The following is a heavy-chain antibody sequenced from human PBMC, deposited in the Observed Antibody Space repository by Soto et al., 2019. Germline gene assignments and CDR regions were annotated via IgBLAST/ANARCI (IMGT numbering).Heavy chain of an antibody. CDR3: ARGVSMAGRSVDY. D-gene: IGHD6-19*01. J-gene: IGHJ4*02. CDR1: GGSISSYY. V-gene: IGHV4-59*01. Sequence: QVQLQESGPGLVKPSETLSLTCTVSGGSISSYYWSWIRQPPGKGLEWIGYIYYSGSTNYNPSLKSRVTISVDTSKNQFSLKLSSVTAADTAVYYCARGVSMAGRSVDYWGQGTLVTVSS. CDR2: IYYSGST.